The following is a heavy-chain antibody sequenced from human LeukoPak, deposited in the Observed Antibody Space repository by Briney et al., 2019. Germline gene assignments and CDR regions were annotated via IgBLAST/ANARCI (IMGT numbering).Heavy chain of an antibody. CDR1: GFTFSSYG. CDR3: AKNSVPYYYYYMDV. Sequence: GGSLRLSCAASGFTFSSYGMSWVCQAPGKGLEWVSTISGIGGSTYYADSVKGRFTISRDNSKNTLYLQMNSLRAEDTAVYYCAKNSVPYYYYYMDVWGKGTTVTISS. J-gene: IGHJ6*03. CDR2: ISGIGGST. V-gene: IGHV3-23*01. D-gene: IGHD4-23*01.